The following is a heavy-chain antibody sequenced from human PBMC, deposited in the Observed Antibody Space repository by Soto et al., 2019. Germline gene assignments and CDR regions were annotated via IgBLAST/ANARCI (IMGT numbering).Heavy chain of an antibody. J-gene: IGHJ3*02. D-gene: IGHD3-22*01. CDR3: AKDRGHNYYDSSGDAFDI. CDR2: ISGSGGST. Sequence: GGSLRLSCAASGFTFSSYAMSWVRQAPGKGLEGVSAISGSGGSTYYADSMKGRFTISRDNSKNTLYLQLNSLRAEDTAVYYCAKDRGHNYYDSSGDAFDIWGQGTMVTVSS. CDR1: GFTFSSYA. V-gene: IGHV3-23*01.